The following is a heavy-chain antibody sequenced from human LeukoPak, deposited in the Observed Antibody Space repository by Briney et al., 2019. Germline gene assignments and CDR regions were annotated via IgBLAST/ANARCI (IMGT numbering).Heavy chain of an antibody. CDR2: INHSGST. Sequence: PSETLSLTCAVYGGSSSGYYWSWIRQPPGKGLEWIGEINHSGSTNYNPSLKSRVTISVDTSKNQFSLKLSSVTAADTAVYYCARGRGWRSGSFFYWGQGTLVTVSS. V-gene: IGHV4-34*01. J-gene: IGHJ4*02. D-gene: IGHD1-26*01. CDR3: ARGRGWRSGSFFY. CDR1: GGSSSGYY.